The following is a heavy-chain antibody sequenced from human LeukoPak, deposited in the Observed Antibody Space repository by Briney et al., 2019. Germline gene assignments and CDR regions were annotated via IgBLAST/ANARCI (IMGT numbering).Heavy chain of an antibody. V-gene: IGHV4-59*08. CDR3: ARPIGSKNAFDV. CDR2: INYSGST. CDR1: GGSISNYY. J-gene: IGHJ3*01. Sequence: KPSETLSLTCTVSGGSISNYYWTWMRQSPGKGLEWIGYINYSGSTSYNPSLKSRVSMSVDTSKNQFSLNLNSVTAADAAVYYCARPIGSKNAFDVWGQGTMVTVSS. D-gene: IGHD4-11*01.